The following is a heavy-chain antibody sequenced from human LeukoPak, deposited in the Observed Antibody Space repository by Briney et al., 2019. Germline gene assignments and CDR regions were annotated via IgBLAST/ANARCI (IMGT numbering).Heavy chain of an antibody. D-gene: IGHD6-13*01. V-gene: IGHV3-9*01. CDR1: GFTFSSYA. J-gene: IGHJ3*02. CDR3: AKGLAAAGTNGAFDI. Sequence: GGSLRLSCAASGFTFSSYAMSWVRQAPGKGLEWVSGISWNSGSIGYADSVKGRFTISRDNAKNSLYLQMNSLRAEDTALYYCAKGLAAAGTNGAFDIWGQGKMVTVSS. CDR2: ISWNSGSI.